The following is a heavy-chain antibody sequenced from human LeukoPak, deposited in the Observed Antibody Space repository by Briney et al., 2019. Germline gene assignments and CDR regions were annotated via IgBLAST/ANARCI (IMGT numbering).Heavy chain of an antibody. D-gene: IGHD3-22*01. CDR3: ARGADSSGYYSIFYFDY. CDR1: GGSIRSYY. J-gene: IGHJ4*02. V-gene: IGHV4-59*01. Sequence: PSETLSLTCTVSGGSIRSYYWSWIRQPPGKGLEWIGYIYYSGSTNYNPSLKSRVTISVDTSKNQFSLKLSSVTAADTAVYYCARGADSSGYYSIFYFDYWGQGTLVTVSS. CDR2: IYYSGST.